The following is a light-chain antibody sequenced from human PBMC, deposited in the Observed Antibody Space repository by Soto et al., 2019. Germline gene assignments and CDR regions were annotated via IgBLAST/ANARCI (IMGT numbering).Light chain of an antibody. J-gene: IGKJ1*01. CDR3: QQYKDWPRT. CDR2: VPS. V-gene: IGKV3-15*01. CDR1: QSIGNN. Sequence: EIVMTQSPATLSVSPGESVTLSCRASQSIGNNVAWYQQKPGQAPRLLIYVPSTRATGMLARFSGSGSGTEFTRTISSLQSEDFAVYYCQQYKDWPRTFGQGTNVQI.